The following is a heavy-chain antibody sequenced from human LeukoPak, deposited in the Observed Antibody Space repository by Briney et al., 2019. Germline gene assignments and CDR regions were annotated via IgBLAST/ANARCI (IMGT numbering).Heavy chain of an antibody. D-gene: IGHD1-26*01. CDR2: ISTSGGDT. J-gene: IGHJ4*02. CDR3: AKGGSYAPLDY. CDR1: GFTFTDSA. V-gene: IGHV3-23*01. Sequence: GGSLRLSCAASGFTFTDSAMTWVRQAPGKGLEWDSAISTSGGDTIYTDSVKDRFTISRDNSKNTLYLQMNSLRAEDTAIYYCAKGGSYAPLDYWGQGTLVTVSS.